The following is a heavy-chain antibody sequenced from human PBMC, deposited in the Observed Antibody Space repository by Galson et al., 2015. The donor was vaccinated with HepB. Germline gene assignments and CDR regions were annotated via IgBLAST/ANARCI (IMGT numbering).Heavy chain of an antibody. CDR1: GYTFTSYG. D-gene: IGHD1-26*01. CDR3: ARARDGSYSTGLVYFDY. Sequence: SVKVSCKASGYTFTSYGISWVRQAPGQGLEWMGWISAYNGNTNYAQKLQGRVTMTTDTSTSTAYMELRSLRSDDTAVYYCARARDGSYSTGLVYFDYWGQGTLVTVSS. V-gene: IGHV1-18*01. CDR2: ISAYNGNT. J-gene: IGHJ4*02.